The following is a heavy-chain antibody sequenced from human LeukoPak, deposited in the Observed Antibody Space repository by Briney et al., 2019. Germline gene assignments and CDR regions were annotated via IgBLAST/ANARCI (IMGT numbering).Heavy chain of an antibody. CDR2: ISFDGSNE. V-gene: IGHV3-30*18. J-gene: IGHJ4*02. CDR3: AKDSVAGKKNFDY. D-gene: IGHD6-19*01. Sequence: PGGSLRLSCAASGFTFSSYGMHWVRKAPGKGLEWVAAISFDGSNEYYADSVKGRFTISRDNAKNTLYLQMNSLRAEDTAVFYCAKDSVAGKKNFDYWGQGTLVTVSS. CDR1: GFTFSSYG.